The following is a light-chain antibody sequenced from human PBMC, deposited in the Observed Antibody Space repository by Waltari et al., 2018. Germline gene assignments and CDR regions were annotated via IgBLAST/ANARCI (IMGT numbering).Light chain of an antibody. CDR2: GAS. J-gene: IGKJ1*01. V-gene: IGKV3D-15*01. CDR1: QSVSNN. CDR3: HQYNRWPRT. Sequence: EIVMTQSPATLSVSPGERATLSCRASQSVSNNLAWYQQKPGQTPRLLIYGASIRATGIPARFSGSGFGTEFTLTISSLQSEDFAVYYCHQYNRWPRTFGQGTKVEIK.